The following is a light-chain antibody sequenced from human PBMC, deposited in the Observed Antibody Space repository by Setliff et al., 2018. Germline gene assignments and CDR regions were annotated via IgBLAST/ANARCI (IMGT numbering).Light chain of an antibody. V-gene: IGLV2-23*02. Sequence: QSALTQPASVSGSPGQSITFSCTGTSSDVGNYNLVSWYQQHPGKAPKLMIYEVSKRPSGVSNRFSGSKSGNTASLTISGLQAEDEADYYCCSYAGSSTDVFGTGTKGTVL. J-gene: IGLJ1*01. CDR2: EVS. CDR1: SSDVGNYNL. CDR3: CSYAGSSTDV.